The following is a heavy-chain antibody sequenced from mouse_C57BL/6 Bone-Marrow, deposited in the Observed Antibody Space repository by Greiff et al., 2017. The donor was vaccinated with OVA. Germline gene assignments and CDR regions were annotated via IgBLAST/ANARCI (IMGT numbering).Heavy chain of an antibody. V-gene: IGHV5-17*01. CDR2: ISSGSSTI. Sequence: EVHLVESGGGLVKPGGSLKLSCAASGFTFSDYGMHWVRQAPEKGLEWVAYISSGSSTIYYADTVKGRFTISRDNAKNTLFLQMTSLRSEDTAMYYCARGYYGDFDYWGQGTTLTVSS. CDR3: ARGYYGDFDY. D-gene: IGHD1-1*01. CDR1: GFTFSDYG. J-gene: IGHJ2*01.